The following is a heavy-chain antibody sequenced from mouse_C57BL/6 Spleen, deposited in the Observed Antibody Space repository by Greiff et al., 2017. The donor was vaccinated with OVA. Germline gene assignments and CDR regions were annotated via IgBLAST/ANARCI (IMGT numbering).Heavy chain of an antibody. V-gene: IGHV1-82*01. Sequence: QVQLQQSGPELVKPGASVKISCKASGYAFSSSWMNWVKQRPGKGLEWIGRIYPGDGDTNYNGKFKGKATLTADKSSSTAYMPLSSLTSEDSAVYFCAREAFYGSREDAMDYWGQGTSVTVSS. CDR1: GYAFSSSW. D-gene: IGHD1-1*01. J-gene: IGHJ4*01. CDR3: AREAFYGSREDAMDY. CDR2: IYPGDGDT.